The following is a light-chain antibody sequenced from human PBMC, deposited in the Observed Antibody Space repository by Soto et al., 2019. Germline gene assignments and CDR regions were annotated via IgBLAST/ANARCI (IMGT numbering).Light chain of an antibody. CDR2: GAF. V-gene: IGKV3-20*01. Sequence: EIVLTQSPGTLSLSPGERATLSCRASQSVRTNYLAWYQQKPGQAPWLLIYGAFNRAGGIPDRFSGSGSGTDFTLTISSLQPDDFATYYCQQYMSYSFGQGTKVDIK. CDR3: QQYMSYS. CDR1: QSVRTNY. J-gene: IGKJ1*01.